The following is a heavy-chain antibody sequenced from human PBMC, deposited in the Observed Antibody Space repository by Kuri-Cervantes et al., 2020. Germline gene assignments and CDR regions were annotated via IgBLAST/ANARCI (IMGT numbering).Heavy chain of an antibody. CDR2: IWYDGSNK. V-gene: IGHV3-33*01. J-gene: IGHJ5*02. D-gene: IGHD2-2*01. CDR3: ARDGGDIVVVPAAMGFFDP. Sequence: GESLKISCAASGFTFSSYGIHWVRQAPGKGLEWVAVIWYDGSNKYYADSVKGRFTISRDNSKNTLYLQMNSLRAEDTAVYYCARDGGDIVVVPAAMGFFDPWGQGTLVTVSS. CDR1: GFTFSSYG.